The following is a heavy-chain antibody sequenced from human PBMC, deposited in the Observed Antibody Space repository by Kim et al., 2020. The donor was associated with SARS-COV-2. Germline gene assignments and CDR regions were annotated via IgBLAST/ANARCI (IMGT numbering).Heavy chain of an antibody. CDR1: GYTFTNYP. V-gene: IGHV1-3*01. Sequence: ASVKVSCKASGYTFTNYPIHWVRQAPGQRLEWMGWLNAGNSNTKYSQKFQGRVTITRYASASTAYMELNSLRSEDTAVYYCARSEQWLQFDYWGQGTLVTVSS. J-gene: IGHJ4*02. D-gene: IGHD6-19*01. CDR3: ARSEQWLQFDY. CDR2: LNAGNSNT.